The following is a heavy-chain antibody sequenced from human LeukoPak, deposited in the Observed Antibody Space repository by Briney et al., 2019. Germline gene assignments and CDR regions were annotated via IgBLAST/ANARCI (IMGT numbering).Heavy chain of an antibody. CDR3: ATSSSVTHTRDP. CDR2: INPHSGAT. CDR1: GYSFSDVY. Sequence: ASVKVSCKASGYSFSDVYLNWVRQAPGQGLEWMGWINPHSGATNYAQRFQGRVSMDASIDTAYMELSRLTSDDTAVYYCATSSSVTHTRDPWGQGTLVTVST. V-gene: IGHV1-2*02. J-gene: IGHJ5*02. D-gene: IGHD5/OR15-5a*01.